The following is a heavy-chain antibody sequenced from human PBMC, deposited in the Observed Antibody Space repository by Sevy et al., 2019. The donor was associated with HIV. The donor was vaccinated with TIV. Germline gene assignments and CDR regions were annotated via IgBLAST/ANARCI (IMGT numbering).Heavy chain of an antibody. D-gene: IGHD4-17*01. J-gene: IGHJ3*02. CDR1: GFTFSSYA. CDR3: AKGRGMTTVVTGGEAFDI. Sequence: GSLRLSCAASGFTFSSYAMSWVRQAPGKGLEWVSAISGSGGSTYYADSVKGRFTISRDNSKNTLYLQMNSLRAEDTAVYYCAKGRGMTTVVTGGEAFDIWGQGTMVTVSS. V-gene: IGHV3-23*01. CDR2: ISGSGGST.